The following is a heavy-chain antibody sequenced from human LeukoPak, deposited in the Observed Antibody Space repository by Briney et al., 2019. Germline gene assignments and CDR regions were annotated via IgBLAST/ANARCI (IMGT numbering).Heavy chain of an antibody. V-gene: IGHV3-21*06. CDR3: GGEFSSSPASMDV. J-gene: IGHJ6*02. CDR2: ISSTSDSI. Sequence: GGSLRLSCAAPGFAFRTCTMNWVRQAPGKRLEWVSFISSTSDSIYYADSVKGRFTISRDNAKNSLYLQMNSLREEDTAVYYCGGEFSSSPASMDVWGQGATVTVSS. D-gene: IGHD6-13*01. CDR1: GFAFRTCT.